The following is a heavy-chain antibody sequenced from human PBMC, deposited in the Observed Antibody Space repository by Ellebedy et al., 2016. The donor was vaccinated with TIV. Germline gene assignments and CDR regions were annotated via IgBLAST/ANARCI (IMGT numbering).Heavy chain of an antibody. CDR2: INHSGST. V-gene: IGHV4-34*01. CDR3: ARALRSSGYRQRPPWFDP. CDR1: GGSFSGYY. J-gene: IGHJ5*02. D-gene: IGHD3-22*01. Sequence: SETLSLTXAVYGGSFSGYYWSWIRQPPGKGLEWIGEINHSGSTNYNPSLKSRVTISVDTSKNQFSLKLSSVTAADTAVYYCARALRSSGYRQRPPWFDPWGQGTLVTVSS.